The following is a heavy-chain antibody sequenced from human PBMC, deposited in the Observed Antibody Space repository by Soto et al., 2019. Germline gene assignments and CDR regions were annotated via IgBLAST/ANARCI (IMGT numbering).Heavy chain of an antibody. J-gene: IGHJ4*02. CDR2: SYYDGRT. D-gene: IGHD2-8*01. CDR3: ARETGVYVGVAY. Sequence: QVRLQESGPGLVKPSETLSLTCAVSGDSIITDHWWTWVRQSPEKGLEWIGESYYDGRTNYNPSLKRRVTISVDKSHNQFSLKMSSVTAADTAICFCARETGVYVGVAYWGQGTLVTVSS. CDR1: GDSIITDHW. V-gene: IGHV4-4*02.